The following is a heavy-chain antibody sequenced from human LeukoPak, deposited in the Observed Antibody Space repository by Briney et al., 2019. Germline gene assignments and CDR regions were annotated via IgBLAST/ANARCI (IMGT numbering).Heavy chain of an antibody. V-gene: IGHV4-38-2*02. D-gene: IGHD6-19*01. CDR3: AGEWSSGPYYFDY. CDR1: GYSISSGYY. CDR2: IYHSGST. Sequence: SETLSLTCTVSGYSISSGYYWGWIRQPPGKGLEWIGSIYHSGSTYYNPSLKSRVTISVDTSKNQFSLKLSSVTAADTAVYYCAGEWSSGPYYFDYWGQGTLVTVSS. J-gene: IGHJ4*02.